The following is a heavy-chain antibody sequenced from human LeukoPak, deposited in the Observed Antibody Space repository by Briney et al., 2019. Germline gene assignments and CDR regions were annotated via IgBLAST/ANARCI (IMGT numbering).Heavy chain of an antibody. CDR3: ARANLTGRYGMDV. Sequence: SGTLSLTCAVSGGSISSSNWWSWVRQPPGKGLEWIGEIYHSGSTNYNPSFKSRVTISVDKSKNQFSLKLSSVTAADTAVYYCARANLTGRYGMDVWGQGTTVTVSS. CDR1: GGSISSSNW. J-gene: IGHJ6*02. CDR2: IYHSGST. D-gene: IGHD3-9*01. V-gene: IGHV4-4*02.